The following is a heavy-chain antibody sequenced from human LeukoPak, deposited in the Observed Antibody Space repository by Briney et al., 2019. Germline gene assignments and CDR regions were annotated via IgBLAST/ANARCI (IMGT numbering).Heavy chain of an antibody. V-gene: IGHV3-23*01. J-gene: IGHJ5*02. CDR1: GFTFSTYI. Sequence: SGGSLRLSCAASGFTFSTYIMNWVRQAPGKGLEWVSAISGSGGSTYYADSVKGRFTISRDNSKNTLYLQMNSLRAEDTAVYYCAKGALDNWFDPWGQGTLVTVSS. CDR2: ISGSGGST. CDR3: AKGALDNWFDP. D-gene: IGHD3-16*01.